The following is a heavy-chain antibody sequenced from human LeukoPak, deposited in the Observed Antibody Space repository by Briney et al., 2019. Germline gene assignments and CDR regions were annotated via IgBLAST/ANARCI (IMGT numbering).Heavy chain of an antibody. J-gene: IGHJ4*02. CDR3: GKDGYYSSGTYLDS. Sequence: PGGSLRLSCAASGFTFSSYWMSWVRQAPGKGLEWVANIKQDGSEKYYEDSVKGRFTISRDNSKNTLYLQMNSLRTEDTAVYYCGKDGYYSSGTYLDSWGQGTLVTVSS. CDR1: GFTFSSYW. D-gene: IGHD3-10*01. CDR2: IKQDGSEK. V-gene: IGHV3-7*01.